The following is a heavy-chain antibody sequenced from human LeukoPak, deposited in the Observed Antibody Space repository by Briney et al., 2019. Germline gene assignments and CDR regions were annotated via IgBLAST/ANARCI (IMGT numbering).Heavy chain of an antibody. Sequence: ASVKVSCKASGYTFTSYGISWVRQAPGQGLEWMGWISAYNGNTNYAQKLQGRVTMTTDTSTSTAYMELRSLRSDDTAVYYCARDFFAQPGGYCSSTSCYPSTYYYYYMDVWGKGTTVTVSS. J-gene: IGHJ6*03. V-gene: IGHV1-18*01. D-gene: IGHD2-2*03. CDR1: GYTFTSYG. CDR3: ARDFFAQPGGYCSSTSCYPSTYYYYYMDV. CDR2: ISAYNGNT.